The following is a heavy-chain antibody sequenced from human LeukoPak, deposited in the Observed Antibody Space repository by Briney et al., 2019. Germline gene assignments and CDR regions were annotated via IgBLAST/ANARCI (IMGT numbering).Heavy chain of an antibody. Sequence: SETLSLTCTVSGGSISSYYWSWIRQPPGKGLEWIGYIYYSGGTNYNPSLKSRVTISVDTSKNQFSLKLSSVPAADTAVYYCARRRYSSRFDYWGQGTLVTVS. J-gene: IGHJ4*02. D-gene: IGHD6-13*01. CDR2: IYYSGGT. CDR3: ARRRYSSRFDY. V-gene: IGHV4-59*01. CDR1: GGSISSYY.